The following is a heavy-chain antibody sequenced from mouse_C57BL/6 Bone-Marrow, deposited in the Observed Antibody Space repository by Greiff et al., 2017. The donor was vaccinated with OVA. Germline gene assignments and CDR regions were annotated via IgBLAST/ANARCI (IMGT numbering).Heavy chain of an antibody. V-gene: IGHV1-64*01. CDR2: IHPNSGST. CDR3: ARYSRIYYYGTWYFDV. Sequence: VKLQQPGAELVKPGASVKLSCKASGYTFTSYWMHWVKQRPGPGLEWIGMIHPNSGSTNYNEKFKSKATLTVDKSSSTAYMQLSSLTSEDSAVYYCARYSRIYYYGTWYFDVWGTGTTVTVSS. J-gene: IGHJ1*03. CDR1: GYTFTSYW. D-gene: IGHD1-1*01.